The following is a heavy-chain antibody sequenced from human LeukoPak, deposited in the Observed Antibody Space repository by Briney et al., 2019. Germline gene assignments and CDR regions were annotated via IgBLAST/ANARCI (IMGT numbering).Heavy chain of an antibody. J-gene: IGHJ4*02. Sequence: GGSLRLSCAASGFTFSSYAMSWVRQAPGKGLEWVSAISGSGGSTYYADSVKGRFTISRDNSKNTLYLQMNSLRAEDTAVYCCAKDPQYYDILTGYPAFDYWGQGTLVTVFS. D-gene: IGHD3-9*01. CDR3: AKDPQYYDILTGYPAFDY. CDR2: ISGSGGST. V-gene: IGHV3-23*01. CDR1: GFTFSSYA.